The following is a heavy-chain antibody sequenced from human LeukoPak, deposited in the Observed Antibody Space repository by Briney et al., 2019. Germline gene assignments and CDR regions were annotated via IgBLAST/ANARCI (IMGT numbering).Heavy chain of an antibody. CDR3: ARHYYGSGRRCNWFDP. D-gene: IGHD3-10*01. J-gene: IGHJ5*02. Sequence: GASVKVSCKASGYTFTGYFMHWVRQATGQGLEWMGWMNPNSGNTGYAQKFQGRVTMTRNTSISTAYMELSSLRSEDTAVYYCARHYYGSGRRCNWFDPWGQGTLVTVSS. CDR2: MNPNSGNT. V-gene: IGHV1-8*02. CDR1: GYTFTGYF.